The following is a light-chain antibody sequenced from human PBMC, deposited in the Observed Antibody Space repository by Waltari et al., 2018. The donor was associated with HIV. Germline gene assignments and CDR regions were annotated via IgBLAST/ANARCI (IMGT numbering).Light chain of an antibody. J-gene: IGLJ1*01. CDR2: EVS. Sequence: QSALTQPASVSGSPGQSITISCTGTSSAVGGHNYVSWYQQHPGKSPKLLIYEVSKRPSGVSNRFSGSKSGNTASMTISGLQAEDEADYYCNSYRSSTTPCVFGTGTKVTVL. CDR1: SSAVGGHNY. V-gene: IGLV2-14*01. CDR3: NSYRSSTTPCV.